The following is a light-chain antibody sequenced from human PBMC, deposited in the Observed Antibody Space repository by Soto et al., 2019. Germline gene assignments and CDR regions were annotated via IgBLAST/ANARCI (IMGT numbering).Light chain of an antibody. CDR1: SSNIEINH. V-gene: IGLV1-47*01. CDR2: RSD. J-gene: IGLJ2*01. CDR3: AAWDYSLSVQL. Sequence: HSVLPQPPSAYGAPGQRVSISCSCSSSNIEINHVSSYQQVAGTAPKLLIFRSDQRPSVVPDRFSGCKSGTSASLAISGLRSDDEEDYLCAAWDYSLSVQLFGGGTKLTVL.